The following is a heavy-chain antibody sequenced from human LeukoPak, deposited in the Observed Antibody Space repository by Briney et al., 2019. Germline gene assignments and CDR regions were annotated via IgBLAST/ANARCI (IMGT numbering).Heavy chain of an antibody. CDR2: IYYSGST. Sequence: PSETLSLTXTVSGGSISSYYWSWIRQPPGKGLEWIGYIYYSGSTNYNPSLKSRVTISVDTSKNQFSLKLSSVTAADTAVYYCARDSAADYFDYWGQGTLVTVSS. J-gene: IGHJ4*02. CDR3: ARDSAADYFDY. CDR1: GGSISSYY. V-gene: IGHV4-59*01. D-gene: IGHD6-25*01.